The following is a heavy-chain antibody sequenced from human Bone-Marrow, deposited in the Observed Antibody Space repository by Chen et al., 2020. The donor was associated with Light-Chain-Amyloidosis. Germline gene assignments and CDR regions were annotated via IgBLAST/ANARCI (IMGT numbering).Heavy chain of an antibody. CDR1: GYTFPNYW. Sequence: EVQLEQSGPEVKKPGESLKISCKGSGYTFPNYWIGWVREMPGKGLEWMGVIYHDDSDASYSPTFEGQVTISADKSITTAYLQWRSLKASDTAMYYCARRRDGYNFDYWGQGTLVTVSS. J-gene: IGHJ4*02. V-gene: IGHV5-51*01. D-gene: IGHD5-12*01. CDR3: ARRRDGYNFDY. CDR2: IYHDDSDA.